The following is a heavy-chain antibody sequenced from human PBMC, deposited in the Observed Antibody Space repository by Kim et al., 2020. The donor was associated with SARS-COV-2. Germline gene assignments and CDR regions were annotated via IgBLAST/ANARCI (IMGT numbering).Heavy chain of an antibody. Sequence: GSTNYADSVKGRFTISRDNSKNTLYLQMNSLRAEDTAVYYCATPRGTRDYWGQGTLVTVSS. CDR3: ATPRGTRDY. J-gene: IGHJ4*02. D-gene: IGHD1-26*01. V-gene: IGHV3-23*01. CDR2: GST.